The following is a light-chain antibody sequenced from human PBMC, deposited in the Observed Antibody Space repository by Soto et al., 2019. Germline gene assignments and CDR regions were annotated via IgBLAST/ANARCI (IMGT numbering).Light chain of an antibody. CDR1: SSDVGGYNY. CDR2: DVS. Sequence: QSALTQPASVSGSHGQSITISCTGTSSDVGGYNYVSWYQQHPGKAPKLMIYDVSNRPSGVSNRFFGSKSGNTASLTISGLQAEDEADYYCSSYTSSSILVFGGGTKVTVL. J-gene: IGLJ3*02. CDR3: SSYTSSSILV. V-gene: IGLV2-14*01.